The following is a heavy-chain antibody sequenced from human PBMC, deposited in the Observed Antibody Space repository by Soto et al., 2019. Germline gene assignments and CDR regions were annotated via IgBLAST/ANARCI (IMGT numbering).Heavy chain of an antibody. CDR3: ARAGFGVFIISAWFDP. CDR2: INHSGST. J-gene: IGHJ5*02. Sequence: SETLSLTCAVSGGSFSGYYWNWVRQPPGKGLEWIGEINHSGSTNYNPSLKSRVTISVDTSKNQFSLKLSSVTAADTAVYYCARAGFGVFIISAWFDPWGQGTLVTVSS. D-gene: IGHD3-3*01. V-gene: IGHV4-34*01. CDR1: GGSFSGYY.